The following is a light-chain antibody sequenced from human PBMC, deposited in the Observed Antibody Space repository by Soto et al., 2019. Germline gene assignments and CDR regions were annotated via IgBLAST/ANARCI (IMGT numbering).Light chain of an antibody. Sequence: QSVLTQPPSVSGAPGQRVTISCTGSSSNIGAGYDVHWYQQLPGTAPKLLIYGNSNRPSWVPDRFSGSKSGTSASLAITGLQAEDEDDYDCQSYDSSLSVLFGGGPKVTVL. V-gene: IGLV1-40*01. CDR3: QSYDSSLSVL. CDR2: GNS. J-gene: IGLJ2*01. CDR1: SSNIGAGYD.